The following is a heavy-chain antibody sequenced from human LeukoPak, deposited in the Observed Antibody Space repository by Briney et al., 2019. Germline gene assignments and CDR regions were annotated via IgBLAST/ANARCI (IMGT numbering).Heavy chain of an antibody. J-gene: IGHJ3*01. Sequence: GGSLRLSCAASGFTFGNYWINWVRQAPGKGLVWVSHVHSDGSITNYADSVKGRFSISRDSAKNTLYLQMSSLRSEDTAVYYCAREQEDCTGTTCYRAFDVWGQGTMVTVS. CDR3: AREQEDCTGTTCYRAFDV. CDR2: VHSDGSIT. CDR1: GFTFGNYW. D-gene: IGHD2-2*01. V-gene: IGHV3-74*01.